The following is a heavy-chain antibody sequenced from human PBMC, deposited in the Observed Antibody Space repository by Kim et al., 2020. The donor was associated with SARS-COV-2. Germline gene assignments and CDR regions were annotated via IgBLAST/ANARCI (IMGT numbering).Heavy chain of an antibody. CDR1: GFTFSNYA. CDR3: AKRRGTNSDAFDI. CDR2: ISGSGGST. V-gene: IGHV3-23*01. Sequence: GGSLRLSCVASGFTFSNYAMSWVRQAPGTGLEWVSAISGSGGSTYYADSVKGRFTISRDNSMNTLYLQMNSLRAEDSALYYCAKRRGTNSDAFDIWGQGQGSPSLQ. J-gene: IGHJ3*02.